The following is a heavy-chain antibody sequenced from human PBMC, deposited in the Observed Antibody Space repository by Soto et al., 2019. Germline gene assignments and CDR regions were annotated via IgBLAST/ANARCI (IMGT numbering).Heavy chain of an antibody. V-gene: IGHV4-59*01. CDR2: IYYSGST. Sequence: TETLSLTCTVSGDSISFNYWSWIRQPPGKALEWIGFIYYSGSTDYNPSLKSRVTISIDTSKNQFSLKLRSVTAADTAVYYCAREGGSSLAYWGQGTLVTFSS. D-gene: IGHD6-6*01. J-gene: IGHJ4*02. CDR1: GDSISFNY. CDR3: AREGGSSLAY.